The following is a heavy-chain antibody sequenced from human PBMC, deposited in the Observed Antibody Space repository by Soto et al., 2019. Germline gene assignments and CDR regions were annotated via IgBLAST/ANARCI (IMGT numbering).Heavy chain of an antibody. CDR1: GDSISRCY. Sequence: XXTLSLHFPVSGDSISRCYWSWIHQPPGKGLEWIAYIYNSGSTNYNSSLKSRVAISVDTYKNQVSLKLTSVNAADTAVYYCARVSGRLATHFDFWGQGTLVTVSA. V-gene: IGHV4-4*08. J-gene: IGHJ4*02. CDR3: ARVSGRLATHFDF. CDR2: IYNSGST. D-gene: IGHD5-12*01.